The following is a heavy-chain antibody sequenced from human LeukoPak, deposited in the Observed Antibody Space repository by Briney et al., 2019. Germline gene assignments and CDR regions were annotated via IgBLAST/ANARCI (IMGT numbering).Heavy chain of an antibody. V-gene: IGHV4-39*01. D-gene: IGHD3-10*01. CDR1: GGSISSSSYS. CDR2: IYYSGST. CDR3: ARRRSAGIGAFDI. Sequence: SETLSLTCTVSGGSISSSSYSWGWIRQPPGKGLEWIGSIYYSGSTYYNPSLKSRVTISVDTSKNQFSLKLSSVTTADTAVYYCARRRSAGIGAFDIWGQGTMVTVSS. J-gene: IGHJ3*02.